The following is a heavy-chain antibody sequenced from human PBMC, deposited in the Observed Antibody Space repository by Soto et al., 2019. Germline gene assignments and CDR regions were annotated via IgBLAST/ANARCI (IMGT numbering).Heavy chain of an antibody. D-gene: IGHD3-16*01. CDR3: ARFGNFEGYY. CDR2: TFSSGIT. V-gene: IGHV4-61*01. Sequence: QVQLQESGPGLVMPSETLSLTCTVSGGSVRSGSYFWIWSRQPPGMGLDGIGYTFSSGITNYSPSLRSSVSISVATSNNQFSLNLISVVAADAAVYYCARFGNFEGYYWGQGILVTVSS. J-gene: IGHJ4*02. CDR1: GGSVRSGSYF.